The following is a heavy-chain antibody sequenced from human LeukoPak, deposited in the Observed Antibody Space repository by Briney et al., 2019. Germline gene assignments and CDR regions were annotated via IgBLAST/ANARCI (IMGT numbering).Heavy chain of an antibody. Sequence: GGSLRLSCAASGFTFSDYYMSWIRQAPGKGLEWVSYISSSGSTIYYADSVKGRFTISRDNAKNSLYLQMNSLRVEDTAIYYCARDPYNGAYSEGYYYYYMDVWGKGTTVTVSS. CDR1: GFTFSDYY. V-gene: IGHV3-11*04. J-gene: IGHJ6*03. CDR3: ARDPYNGAYSEGYYYYYMDV. CDR2: ISSSGSTI. D-gene: IGHD1-1*01.